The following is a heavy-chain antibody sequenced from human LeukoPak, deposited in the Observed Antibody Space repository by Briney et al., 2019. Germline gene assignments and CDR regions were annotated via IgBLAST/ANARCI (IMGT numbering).Heavy chain of an antibody. Sequence: ASVKVSCKASGGTFSSYAISWVRQAPGQGLEWMGWINPNSGGTNYAQKFQGRVTMTRDTSISTAYMELSRLRSDDTAVYYCARDEGWYCSGGSCYWFDPWGQGTLVTVSS. CDR2: INPNSGGT. V-gene: IGHV1-2*02. D-gene: IGHD2-15*01. CDR3: ARDEGWYCSGGSCYWFDP. J-gene: IGHJ5*02. CDR1: GGTFSSYA.